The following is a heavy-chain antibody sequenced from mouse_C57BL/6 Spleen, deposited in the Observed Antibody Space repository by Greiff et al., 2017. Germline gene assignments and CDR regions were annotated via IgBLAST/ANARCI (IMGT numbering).Heavy chain of an antibody. Sequence: QVQLQQSGPGLVQPSQSLSITCTVSGFPLTSYGVHWVRQSPGKGLEWLGVIWSGGSTDYNAAFISRLSISKDNSKSQVFFKMNSLQADDTAIYYCARKGDDYDVFAYWGQGTLVTVSA. V-gene: IGHV2-2*01. CDR2: IWSGGST. J-gene: IGHJ3*01. D-gene: IGHD2-4*01. CDR3: ARKGDDYDVFAY. CDR1: GFPLTSYG.